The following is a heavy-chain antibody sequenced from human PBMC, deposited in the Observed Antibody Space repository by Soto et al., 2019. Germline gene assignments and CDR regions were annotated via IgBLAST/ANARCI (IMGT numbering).Heavy chain of an antibody. Sequence: PGGSLRLSCVVSGFTSSSYVMSWVRQAPGKGLEWVSSISGGGDNTHYADSVKGRFTISRDNSKNTLFLQMNSLRAEDTAVYYCAKDKVEESYYYYYGMDVWGQGTMVTVSS. CDR1: GFTSSSYV. V-gene: IGHV3-23*01. CDR3: AKDKVEESYYYYYGMDV. D-gene: IGHD2-15*01. CDR2: ISGGGDNT. J-gene: IGHJ6*02.